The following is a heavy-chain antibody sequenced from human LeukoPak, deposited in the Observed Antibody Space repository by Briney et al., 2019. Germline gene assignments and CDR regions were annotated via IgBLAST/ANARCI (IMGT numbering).Heavy chain of an antibody. D-gene: IGHD3-10*01. Sequence: PSETLSLTCTVSGGSISSGSYYWSWIRQPAGKGLEWIGRIYTSGSTNYNPSLKSRVTISVDTSKNQFSLKLSSVTAADTAVYYCAREGTLKNWFDPWGQGTLVTVFS. J-gene: IGHJ5*02. V-gene: IGHV4-61*02. CDR1: GGSISSGSYY. CDR3: AREGTLKNWFDP. CDR2: IYTSGST.